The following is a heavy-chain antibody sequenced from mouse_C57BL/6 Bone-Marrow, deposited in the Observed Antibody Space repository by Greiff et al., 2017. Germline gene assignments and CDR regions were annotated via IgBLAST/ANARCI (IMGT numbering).Heavy chain of an antibody. CDR2: IHPNSGST. J-gene: IGHJ1*03. Sequence: QVQLQQPGAELVKPGASVKLSCKASGYTFTSYWMHWVKQRPGQGLEWIGMIHPNSGSTNYNEKFKSKATLTVDKSSSTAYMQLSSLTSEDSAVDYCARGGSSFWYFDVWGTGTTVTVSS. CDR3: ARGGSSFWYFDV. CDR1: GYTFTSYW. D-gene: IGHD1-1*01. V-gene: IGHV1-64*01.